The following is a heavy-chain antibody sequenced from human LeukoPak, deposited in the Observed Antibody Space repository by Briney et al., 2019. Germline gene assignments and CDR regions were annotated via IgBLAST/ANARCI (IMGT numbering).Heavy chain of an antibody. Sequence: VGSLRLSCAASGFTFSSYGMHWVRQAPGKGLEWVAFIRYDGSNKYYADSVKGRFTISRDNSKNTLYLQMNSLRAEDTAVYYCAKDSRGYNPPFDYWGQGTLVTVSS. CDR2: IRYDGSNK. CDR1: GFTFSSYG. J-gene: IGHJ4*02. V-gene: IGHV3-30*02. CDR3: AKDSRGYNPPFDY. D-gene: IGHD5-24*01.